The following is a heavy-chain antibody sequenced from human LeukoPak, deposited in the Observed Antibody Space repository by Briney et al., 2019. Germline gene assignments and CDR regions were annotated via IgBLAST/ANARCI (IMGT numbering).Heavy chain of an antibody. Sequence: SETLSLTCAVYGGSFSGYYWSWIRQPPGKGLEWIGEINDIGNTNYDPSLRSRVAISVDTSKNQFSLSLTSATAADTAVYFCARLGSVGYYNYQYMDIWGNGTTVTVSS. CDR3: ARLGSVGYYNYQYMDI. V-gene: IGHV4-34*01. J-gene: IGHJ6*03. D-gene: IGHD3-10*01. CDR1: GGSFSGYY. CDR2: INDIGNT.